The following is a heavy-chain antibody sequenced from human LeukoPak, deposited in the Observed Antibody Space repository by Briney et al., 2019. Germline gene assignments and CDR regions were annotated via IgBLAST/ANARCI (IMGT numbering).Heavy chain of an antibody. J-gene: IGHJ4*02. CDR3: ARGRTHYDILTGGSKRYFDY. CDR1: GGSISSSSYH. Sequence: PSETLSLTCIVSGGSISSSSYHWGWIRQPPGKGLEWIGTIYYSGTTFYTPSLKSRVTISADTSKNQFSLKLTSVTAADTAVYYCARGRTHYDILTGGSKRYFDYWGQGTLVTVSS. D-gene: IGHD3-9*01. CDR2: IYYSGTT. V-gene: IGHV4-39*07.